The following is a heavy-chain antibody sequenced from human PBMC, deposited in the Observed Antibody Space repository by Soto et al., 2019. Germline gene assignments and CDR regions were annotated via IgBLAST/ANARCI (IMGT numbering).Heavy chain of an antibody. D-gene: IGHD2-2*03. Sequence: ASVKVSCKASGYTFTSYGISWVRQAPGQGLEWMGWISAYNGNTNYAQKLQGRVTMTTDTSTSTAYMELRSLKTEDTAVYYCTSLDIVLVPAGAYYYGMDVWGQGTTVTVSS. CDR3: TSLDIVLVPAGAYYYGMDV. V-gene: IGHV1-18*01. J-gene: IGHJ6*02. CDR1: GYTFTSYG. CDR2: ISAYNGNT.